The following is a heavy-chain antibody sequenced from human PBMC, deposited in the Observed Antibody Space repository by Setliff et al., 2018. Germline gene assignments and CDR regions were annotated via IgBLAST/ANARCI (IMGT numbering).Heavy chain of an antibody. CDR3: ARDGGELRSDILTGYQAYYYYYGMDV. J-gene: IGHJ6*02. D-gene: IGHD3-9*01. CDR2: IYTSGST. Sequence: PSETLSLTCTVSGGSISSGSYYRSWIRQPAGKGLEWIGRIYTSGSTNYNPSLKSRVTISVDTSKNQFSLKLSSVTAADTAVYYCARDGGELRSDILTGYQAYYYYYGMDVWGQGTTVTVSS. CDR1: GGSISSGSYY. V-gene: IGHV4-61*02.